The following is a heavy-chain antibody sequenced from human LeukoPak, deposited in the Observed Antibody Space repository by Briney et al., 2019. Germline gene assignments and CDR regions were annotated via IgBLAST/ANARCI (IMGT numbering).Heavy chain of an antibody. J-gene: IGHJ6*02. CDR2: IYYSGST. CDR3: ARDSRAIVTAGTHTRSMDV. V-gene: IGHV4-39*07. Sequence: PSETLSLTCTVSGGSISSSSYYWGWIRQPPGKGLEWIGSIYYSGSTYYNPSLKSRVTISVDTSKNQFSLKLSSVTAADTAVYYCARDSRAIVTAGTHTRSMDVWGQGTTVTVSS. D-gene: IGHD6-13*01. CDR1: GGSISSSSYY.